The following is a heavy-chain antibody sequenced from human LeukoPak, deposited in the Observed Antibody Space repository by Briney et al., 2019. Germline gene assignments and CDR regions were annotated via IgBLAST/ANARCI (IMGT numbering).Heavy chain of an antibody. V-gene: IGHV4-59*08. CDR1: GGSISNYY. CDR3: ARLGGSGSYYKSSGAFDI. CDR2: IYYSGST. D-gene: IGHD3-10*01. J-gene: IGHJ3*02. Sequence: PSETLSLTCTVSGGSISNYYWSWIRQPPGKGLEWIGYIYYSGSTNYNPSLKSRVTFSIDTSNNQFSLKLSSVTAADTAVYYCARLGGSGSYYKSSGAFDIWGQGTMVTVSS.